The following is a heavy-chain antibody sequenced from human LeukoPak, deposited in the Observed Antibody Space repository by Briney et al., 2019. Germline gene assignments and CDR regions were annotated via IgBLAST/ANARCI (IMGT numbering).Heavy chain of an antibody. CDR2: IDYSGYT. CDR3: ARLSGGPYCSGGSCLTNYYYYYMDV. Sequence: SETLSLTCTVSGGSISSYYWSWIRQPPGKGLEWIGYIDYSGYTNYNPSLKSRVTISVDTSKNQFSLKLTSVTAADTAVYYCARLSGGPYCSGGSCLTNYYYYYMDVWGKGTTVTISS. D-gene: IGHD2-15*01. CDR1: GGSISSYY. V-gene: IGHV4-59*12. J-gene: IGHJ6*03.